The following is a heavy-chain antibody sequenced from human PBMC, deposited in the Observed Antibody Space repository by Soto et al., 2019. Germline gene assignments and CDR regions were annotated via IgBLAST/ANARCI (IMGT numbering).Heavy chain of an antibody. V-gene: IGHV3-33*01. J-gene: IGHJ4*02. D-gene: IGHD6-13*01. CDR2: IWYDGSNK. CDR3: ARDPHSSSWLDY. Sequence: GGSLRLSCAASGFTFSSYGMHWVRQAPGKGLEWVAVIWYDGSNKYYADSVKGRFTISRDNSKNTLYLQMNSLRAEDTAVYYCARDPHSSSWLDYWGQGTLVTVSS. CDR1: GFTFSSYG.